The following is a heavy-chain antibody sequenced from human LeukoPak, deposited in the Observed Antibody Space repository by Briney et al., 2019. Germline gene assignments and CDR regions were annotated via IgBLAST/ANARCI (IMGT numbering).Heavy chain of an antibody. D-gene: IGHD1-26*01. Sequence: ASVKVSCKASGGTFSSYAISWVRQAPGQGLEWMGRIILNDGRTKYAQRSEGRVSMTRDTSISTAYMELIMQTSDDTAVYYCATDGGKHNFDYWGQGTLVTVSS. CDR1: GGTFSSYA. V-gene: IGHV1-2*06. CDR2: IILNDGRT. CDR3: ATDGGKHNFDY. J-gene: IGHJ4*02.